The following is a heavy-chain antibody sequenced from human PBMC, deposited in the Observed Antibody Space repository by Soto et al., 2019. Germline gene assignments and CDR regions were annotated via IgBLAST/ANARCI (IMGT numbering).Heavy chain of an antibody. V-gene: IGHV4-31*11. J-gene: IGHJ3*02. CDR1: GGSTRHSSYF. CDR2: IYYSGST. D-gene: IGHD3-10*01. Sequence: SETLSLTCAVSGGSTRHSSYFWGWIRQPPGKGLEWIGYIYYSGSTYYNPSLKSRVTISVDTSKNQFSLKLSSVTAADTAVYYCGFGRFPSPVFDIWGQGTMVTVSS. CDR3: GFGRFPSPVFDI.